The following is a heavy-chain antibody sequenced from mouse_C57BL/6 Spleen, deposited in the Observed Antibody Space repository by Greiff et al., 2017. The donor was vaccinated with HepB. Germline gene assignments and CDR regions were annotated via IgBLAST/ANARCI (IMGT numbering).Heavy chain of an antibody. J-gene: IGHJ2*01. CDR3: ARDPFITTVDFDY. D-gene: IGHD1-1*01. V-gene: IGHV1-78*01. CDR1: GYTFTDHT. Sequence: VQLQQSDAELVKPGASVKISCKVSGYTFTDHTIHWMKQRPEQGLEWIGYIYPRDGSTKYNEKFKGKATLTADKSSSTAYMQLNSPTSEDSAVYFCARDPFITTVDFDYWGQGTTLTVSS. CDR2: IYPRDGST.